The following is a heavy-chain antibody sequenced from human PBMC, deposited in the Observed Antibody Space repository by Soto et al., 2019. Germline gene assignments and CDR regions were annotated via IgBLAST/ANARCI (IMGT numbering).Heavy chain of an antibody. V-gene: IGHV3-23*01. D-gene: IGHD3-22*01. CDR3: AKERITMIVVVIAHDAFDI. J-gene: IGHJ3*02. Sequence: EVQLLESGGGLVQPGGSLRLSCAASGFTFSSYARSWVRQAPGKGLEWVSAISGSGGSTYYADSVKGRFTISRDNSKNTLYLQMNSLRAEDTAVYYCAKERITMIVVVIAHDAFDIWGQGTMVTVSS. CDR1: GFTFSSYA. CDR2: ISGSGGST.